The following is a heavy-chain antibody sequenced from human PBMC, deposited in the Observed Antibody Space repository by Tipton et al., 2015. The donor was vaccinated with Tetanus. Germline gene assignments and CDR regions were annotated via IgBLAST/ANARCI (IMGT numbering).Heavy chain of an antibody. CDR3: ARGLVAGDYDILTGLPN. Sequence: TLSLTCTVSGGSISSGGYYWSWIRQHPGKGLEWIGYIYYSGSTYYNPSLKSRVTISVDTSKNQFSLKLSSVTAADTAVYYCARGLVAGDYDILTGLPNWGQGTLVTVSS. V-gene: IGHV4-31*03. CDR1: GGSISSGGYY. CDR2: IYYSGST. J-gene: IGHJ4*02. D-gene: IGHD3-9*01.